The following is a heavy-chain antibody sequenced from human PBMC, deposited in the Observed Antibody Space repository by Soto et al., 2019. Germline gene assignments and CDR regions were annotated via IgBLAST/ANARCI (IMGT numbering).Heavy chain of an antibody. J-gene: IGHJ3*02. Sequence: PSETLSLTCAVSGFTIISGGYYWSWIRQPPGKGLEWIGYIYYSGSTNYNPSLKSRVTISVDTSKNQFSLKLSSVTAADTAVYYCARALILTGYYIRDAFDIWGQGTMVTVSS. D-gene: IGHD3-9*01. CDR1: GFTIISGGYY. V-gene: IGHV4-61*08. CDR3: ARALILTGYYIRDAFDI. CDR2: IYYSGST.